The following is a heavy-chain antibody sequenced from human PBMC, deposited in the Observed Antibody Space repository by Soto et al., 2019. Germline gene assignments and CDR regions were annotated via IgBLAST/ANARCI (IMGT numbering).Heavy chain of an antibody. CDR1: GYTFTSYG. Sequence: QVQLVQSGAEVKKPGASVKVSCKASGYTFTSYGMNWVRQAPGRGLEWMGWINPGNGNTKYSQKFHGRVTIARDTSARTAYMELSSLRSEDTAVYYCARGGYFDSSNYLAYWGLGTLVTVSS. J-gene: IGHJ4*02. CDR3: ARGGYFDSSNYLAY. CDR2: INPGNGNT. D-gene: IGHD3-22*01. V-gene: IGHV1-3*01.